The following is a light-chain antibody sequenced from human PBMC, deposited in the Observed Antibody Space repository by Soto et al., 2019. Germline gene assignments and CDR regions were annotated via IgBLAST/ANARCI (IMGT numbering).Light chain of an antibody. V-gene: IGKV3-15*01. CDR1: QSVGSN. J-gene: IGKJ5*01. Sequence: EIVMTQSPATLSVSPGERATLSCRASQSVGSNLAWYQQKPGQAPRLLIYGASTRATGFPARFSGSGSGTEFSLSISSLQSEDFAVYYCQQYSNWPPSITFGQGTRLEIK. CDR2: GAS. CDR3: QQYSNWPPSIT.